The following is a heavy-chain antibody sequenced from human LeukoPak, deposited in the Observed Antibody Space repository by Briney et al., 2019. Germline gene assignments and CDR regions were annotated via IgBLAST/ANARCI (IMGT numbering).Heavy chain of an antibody. J-gene: IGHJ4*02. CDR1: GFTFSSYS. CDR3: ATRPLYSSGWPFDY. CDR2: ISSSSSYI. V-gene: IGHV3-21*01. Sequence: GGSLRLSCAASGFTFSSYSMSWVRQAPGKGLEWVSSISSSSSYIYYADSVKGRFTISRDNAKNSLYLQMNSLGAEDTAVYYCATRPLYSSGWPFDYWGQGTLVTVSS. D-gene: IGHD6-19*01.